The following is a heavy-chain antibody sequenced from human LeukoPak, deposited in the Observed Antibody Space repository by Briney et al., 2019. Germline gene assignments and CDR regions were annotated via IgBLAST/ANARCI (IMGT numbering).Heavy chain of an antibody. J-gene: IGHJ6*03. CDR1: GFTFSSYS. CDR2: ISTSSSYI. CDR3: AKDIKAWIYNYMDV. V-gene: IGHV3-21*04. Sequence: GGSLRLSCAASGFTFSSYSMSWVRQAPGKGLEWVSSISTSSSYIYYADSVKGRFTISRDNAKNSLYLQMNSLRAEDMALYYCAKDIKAWIYNYMDVWGKGTTVTVSS. D-gene: IGHD2-2*03.